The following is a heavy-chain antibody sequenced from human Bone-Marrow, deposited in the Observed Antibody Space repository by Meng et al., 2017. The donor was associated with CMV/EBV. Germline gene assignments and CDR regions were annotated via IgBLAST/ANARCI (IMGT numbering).Heavy chain of an antibody. D-gene: IGHD4-17*01. V-gene: IGHV3-23*01. CDR1: GFTFSSYA. Sequence: GESLKIPCEAPGFTFSSYAMSWVRQAPGKGLEWVSAISGSGGSTYYADSVKGRFTISRDNSKNTLYLQMNSLRAEDTAVYYCAKDSRRGVTTSFDYWGQGTLVTVSS. J-gene: IGHJ4*02. CDR3: AKDSRRGVTTSFDY. CDR2: ISGSGGST.